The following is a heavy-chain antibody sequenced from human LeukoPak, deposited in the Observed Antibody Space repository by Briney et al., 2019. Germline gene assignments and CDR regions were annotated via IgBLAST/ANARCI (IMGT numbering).Heavy chain of an antibody. Sequence: ASVKVSCKASGYTFTGYYMHWVRQAPGQGLEWMGGINPNSGGTNYAQKFQGRVTMTRDTSISTAYMELSRLRSDDTAVYYCARVGERESSGISDYWGQGTLVTASS. CDR3: ARVGERESSGISDY. D-gene: IGHD3-22*01. CDR1: GYTFTGYY. V-gene: IGHV1-2*02. CDR2: INPNSGGT. J-gene: IGHJ4*02.